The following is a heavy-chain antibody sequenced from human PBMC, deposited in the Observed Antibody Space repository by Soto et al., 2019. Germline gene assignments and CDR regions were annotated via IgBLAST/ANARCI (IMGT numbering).Heavy chain of an antibody. Sequence: QAQLVESGGGVVQPGKSLRLSCAASGFTFSTYAMHWVRQAPGKGLEWVALISYDGSNTYYADSVKGRVTISRDNSNSTLYIQMNSLRAEDTAVYYCAKELAYCGGDCSPTYYYYYYGMDVWGQGTTVTVSS. CDR1: GFTFSTYA. V-gene: IGHV3-30*18. D-gene: IGHD2-21*02. CDR3: AKELAYCGGDCSPTYYYYYYGMDV. J-gene: IGHJ6*02. CDR2: ISYDGSNT.